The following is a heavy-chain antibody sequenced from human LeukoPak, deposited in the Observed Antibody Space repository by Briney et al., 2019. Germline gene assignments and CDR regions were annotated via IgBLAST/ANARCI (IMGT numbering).Heavy chain of an antibody. CDR1: GGSISTCY. J-gene: IGHJ4*02. CDR3: ARLGAGPTYYDFWSGYSSFYLDY. D-gene: IGHD3-3*01. Sequence: SETLSLTCTVSGGSISTCYWSWIRQPPGKGLEWIGYIYYSGSTNYNPSLKSRVTISIDTSKNQFSLKLSSVTAADTAVYCCARLGAGPTYYDFWSGYSSFYLDYWGQGTLVTVSS. CDR2: IYYSGST. V-gene: IGHV4-59*08.